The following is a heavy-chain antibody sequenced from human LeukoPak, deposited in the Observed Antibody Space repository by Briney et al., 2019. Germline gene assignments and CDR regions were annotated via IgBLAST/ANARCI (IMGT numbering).Heavy chain of an antibody. J-gene: IGHJ4*02. CDR3: ARDPLGDSTYYFDY. CDR2: ISGSGGST. CDR1: GFTFSSYA. V-gene: IGHV3-23*01. Sequence: GGSLRLSCAASGFTFSSYAMSWVRQAPGKGLEWVSAISGSGGSTYYADSVKGRFTISRDNSKNTLYLQMNSLRAEDTAVYYCARDPLGDSTYYFDYWGQGTLVTVSS. D-gene: IGHD2-21*01.